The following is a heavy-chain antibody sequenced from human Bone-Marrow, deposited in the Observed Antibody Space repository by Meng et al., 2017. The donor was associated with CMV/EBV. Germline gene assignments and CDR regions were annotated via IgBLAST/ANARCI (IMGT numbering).Heavy chain of an antibody. V-gene: IGHV1-69*10. CDR1: GYTFTGYY. CDR2: IIPILGIA. Sequence: SVKVSCKASGYTFTGYYMHWVRQAPGQGLERMGWIIPILGIANYAQKFQGRVTITADKSTSTAYMELSSLRSEDTAVYYCARDHTANLDYWGQGTLVTVSS. CDR3: ARDHTANLDY. D-gene: IGHD5-18*01. J-gene: IGHJ4*02.